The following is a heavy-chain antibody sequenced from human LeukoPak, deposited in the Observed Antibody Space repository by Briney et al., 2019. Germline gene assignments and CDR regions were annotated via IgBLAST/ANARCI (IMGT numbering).Heavy chain of an antibody. CDR3: AREYYGSSGYYNDY. D-gene: IGHD3-22*01. CDR2: ISYSGGP. J-gene: IGHJ4*02. Sequence: SETLSLTCTVSGDSISSYHWSWIRQPPGKGLEWIGYISYSGGPNYNPSHKSRVTISVDTSKNQFSLKLTSVTAADTAVYYCAREYYGSSGYYNDYWGQGALVTVSS. V-gene: IGHV4-59*01. CDR1: GDSISSYH.